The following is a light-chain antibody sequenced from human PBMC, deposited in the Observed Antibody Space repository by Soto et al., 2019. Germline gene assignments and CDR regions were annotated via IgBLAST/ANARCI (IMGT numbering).Light chain of an antibody. J-gene: IGKJ1*01. Sequence: EIVLTQSPATLSSFPGDRVTLSCRASQAVNTRLAWYQHKPGQAPRLLIYLTSNRAAGIPARFSGSGSETDFTLTISDVELEDFAVYYCHQRQSWPRTFGQGTKVDI. CDR3: HQRQSWPRT. CDR1: QAVNTR. V-gene: IGKV3-11*01. CDR2: LTS.